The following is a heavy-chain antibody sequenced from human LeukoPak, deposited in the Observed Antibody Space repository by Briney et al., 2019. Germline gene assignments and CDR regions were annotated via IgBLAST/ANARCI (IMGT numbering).Heavy chain of an antibody. CDR3: ARVGAEPRDDAFDV. J-gene: IGHJ3*01. CDR1: GFTFDDYG. Sequence: GGSPRLSCEASGFTFDDYGMSWVRQAPGKGLEWVSGRNGGSIGYADSVKGRFTISRDNAKNSLYLQMNSLRAEDTAFYCARVGAEPRDDAFDVWSQGTMVTVYS. D-gene: IGHD1-14*01. V-gene: IGHV3-20*04. CDR2: RNGGSI.